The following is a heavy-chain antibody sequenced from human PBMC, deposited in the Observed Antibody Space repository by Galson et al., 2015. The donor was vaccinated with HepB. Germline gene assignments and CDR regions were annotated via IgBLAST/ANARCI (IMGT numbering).Heavy chain of an antibody. V-gene: IGHV1-8*01. CDR2: MNPNSGNT. Sequence: SCKASGYTFTSYDINWVRQATGQGLEWMGWMNPNSGNTGYAQKFQGRVTMTRNTSISTAYMELSSLRSEDTAVYYCARSPKRGVSMNYWGQGTLVTVSS. D-gene: IGHD6-13*01. CDR1: GYTFTSYD. J-gene: IGHJ4*02. CDR3: ARSPKRGVSMNY.